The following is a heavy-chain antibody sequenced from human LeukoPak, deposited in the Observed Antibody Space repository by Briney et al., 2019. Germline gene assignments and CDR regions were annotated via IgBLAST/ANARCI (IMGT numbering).Heavy chain of an antibody. Sequence: GASVKVSCKASGYTFTSYAMNWVRQAPGQGLEWMGWINTNTGNPTYAQGFTGRFVFSLDTSVSTAYLQISSLKAEDTAVYYCAREGPRSSGWYWYFDLWGRGTLVTVSS. V-gene: IGHV7-4-1*02. D-gene: IGHD6-19*01. CDR2: INTNTGNP. CDR1: GYTFTSYA. J-gene: IGHJ2*01. CDR3: AREGPRSSGWYWYFDL.